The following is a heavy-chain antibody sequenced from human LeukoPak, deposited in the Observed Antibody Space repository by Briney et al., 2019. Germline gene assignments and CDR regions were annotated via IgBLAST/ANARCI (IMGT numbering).Heavy chain of an antibody. Sequence: SVKVSCKASGGTFSSYAISWVRQAPGQGLEWMGGIIPIFGTANYAQKFQGRVTITTDESTSTAYMELSSLRSEDTAVYYCARGVLRFLEWSSPSRTGWFDPWGQGTLVTVSS. CDR2: IIPIFGTA. D-gene: IGHD3-3*01. V-gene: IGHV1-69*05. J-gene: IGHJ5*02. CDR1: GGTFSSYA. CDR3: ARGVLRFLEWSSPSRTGWFDP.